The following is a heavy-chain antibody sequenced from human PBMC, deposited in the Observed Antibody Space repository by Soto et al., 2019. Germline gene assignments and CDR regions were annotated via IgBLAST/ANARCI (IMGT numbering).Heavy chain of an antibody. Sequence: EVQLLESRGGLVQPGGSLRLSCAASGFTFSSYAMSWVRQAPGKGLEWVSAISGSGGSTYYADSVKGRFTISRDNSKNTLYLQMNSLRAEDTAVYYCAKDTHYDFWSGYKGFDYWGQGTLVTVSS. J-gene: IGHJ4*02. V-gene: IGHV3-23*01. CDR3: AKDTHYDFWSGYKGFDY. D-gene: IGHD3-3*01. CDR2: ISGSGGST. CDR1: GFTFSSYA.